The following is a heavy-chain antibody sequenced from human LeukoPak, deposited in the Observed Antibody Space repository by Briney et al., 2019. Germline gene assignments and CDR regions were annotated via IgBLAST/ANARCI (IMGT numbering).Heavy chain of an antibody. Sequence: ASVKVSCKASGYTFTRNGISWVRQAPGQGLEWMGWISAYNGNTNYAQKLQGRVTMTTDTSTSTAYMELRSLRSDDTAVYYCARDGYYDFWSGPSSVPYYYYYMDVWGKGTTVTVSS. J-gene: IGHJ6*03. CDR2: ISAYNGNT. CDR1: GYTFTRNG. D-gene: IGHD3-3*01. V-gene: IGHV1-18*01. CDR3: ARDGYYDFWSGPSSVPYYYYYMDV.